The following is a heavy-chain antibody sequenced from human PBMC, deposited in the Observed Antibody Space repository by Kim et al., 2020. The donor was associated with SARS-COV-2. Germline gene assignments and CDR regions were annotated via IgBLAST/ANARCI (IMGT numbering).Heavy chain of an antibody. Sequence: AVSVKGRVTISRDNAKNTLSLQMNSRRAEDTAVYYCAKADRPWLDNYMDVWGKWTTVTVSS. D-gene: IGHD6-19*01. J-gene: IGHJ6*03. V-gene: IGHV3-23*01. CDR3: AKADRPWLDNYMDV.